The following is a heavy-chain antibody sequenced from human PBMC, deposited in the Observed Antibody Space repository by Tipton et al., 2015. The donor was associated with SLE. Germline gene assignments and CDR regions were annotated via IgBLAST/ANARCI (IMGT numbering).Heavy chain of an antibody. D-gene: IGHD6-6*01. V-gene: IGHV4-34*01. Sequence: TLSLTCAVYGGSFSGYYWSWIRQPPGKGLEWIGEINHSGSTNYNPSLKSRVTISVDTSKDQFSLKLSSVTAADTAVYYWARTGATSSSAPDYWGQGTLVTVSS. CDR2: INHSGST. CDR1: GGSFSGYY. J-gene: IGHJ4*02. CDR3: ARTGATSSSAPDY.